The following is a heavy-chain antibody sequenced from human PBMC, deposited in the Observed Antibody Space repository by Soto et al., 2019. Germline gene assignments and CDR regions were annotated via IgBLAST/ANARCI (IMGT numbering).Heavy chain of an antibody. CDR2: ISSSGSTI. Sequence: GGSLRLSCAASGFTFSDYYMSWIRQAPGEGLEWVSYISSSGSTIYYADSVKGRFTISRNNAKNSLYLQMNSLRAEDTAVYYCARDYSSSWYAFDIWGQGTSVTVSS. D-gene: IGHD6-13*01. CDR3: ARDYSSSWYAFDI. J-gene: IGHJ3*02. CDR1: GFTFSDYY. V-gene: IGHV3-11*01.